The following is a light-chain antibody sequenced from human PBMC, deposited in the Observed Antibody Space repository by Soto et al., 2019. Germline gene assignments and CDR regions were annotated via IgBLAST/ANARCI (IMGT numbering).Light chain of an antibody. CDR3: SSYASSGAVV. CDR2: EVN. J-gene: IGLJ3*02. CDR1: SSDVGAYNY. V-gene: IGLV2-14*01. Sequence: QSALTQPASVSGSPGQPITISCTGTSSDVGAYNYVSWYQLHPGKAPKLMIYEVNNRPSVVSHRFSGSKYGNTASLTFSGLQPEDEADYYCSSYASSGAVVFGGGTKLTVL.